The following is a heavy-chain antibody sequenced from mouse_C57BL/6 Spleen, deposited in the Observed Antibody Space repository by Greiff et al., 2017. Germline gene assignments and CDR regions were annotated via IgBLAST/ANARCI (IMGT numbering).Heavy chain of an antibody. V-gene: IGHV1-55*01. CDR1: GYTFTSYW. J-gene: IGHJ2*01. CDR2: IYPGSGST. Sequence: QVQLQQPGAELVKPGASVKMSCKASGYTFTSYWITWVQQRPGQGLEWIGDIYPGSGSTNYNETLKSQVTLTVDTSYSTAFMPLSSLTSEDSAVYYCAREDSSGYDYFDDGGQGTTLTVAS. D-gene: IGHD3-2*01. CDR3: AREDSSGYDYFDD.